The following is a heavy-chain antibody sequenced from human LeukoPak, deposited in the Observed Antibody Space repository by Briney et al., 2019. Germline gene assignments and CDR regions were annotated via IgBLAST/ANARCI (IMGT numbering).Heavy chain of an antibody. CDR3: ARVDWGYSSFDY. Sequence: PSETLSLTCTVSGGSISSYYWSWIRQPPGKGLEWIGYIYYSGSTNYNPSLKSRAAIFVATSRNQFSLNLTSVVAADTAIYYCARVDWGYSSFDYWGQGTPVTVSS. CDR1: GGSISSYY. CDR2: IYYSGST. J-gene: IGHJ4*02. V-gene: IGHV4-59*01. D-gene: IGHD5-18*01.